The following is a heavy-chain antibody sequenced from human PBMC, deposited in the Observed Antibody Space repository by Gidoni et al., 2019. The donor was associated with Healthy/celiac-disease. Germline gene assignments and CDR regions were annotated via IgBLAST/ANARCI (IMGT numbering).Heavy chain of an antibody. CDR2: ISTDNGKT. CDR1: GYTFTSYG. D-gene: IGHD4-17*01. J-gene: IGHJ4*02. V-gene: IGHV1-18*01. Sequence: QVQLVQSGAEVKKPGASVKVSCKASGYTFTSYGISWVRQAPGQGLEWMGLISTDNGKTNYAQKIQGRVTMTTDTSTSTAYMELRSLRSDDTAVYYCARVESIEDYGDFTGGDYWGQGTLVTVSS. CDR3: ARVESIEDYGDFTGGDY.